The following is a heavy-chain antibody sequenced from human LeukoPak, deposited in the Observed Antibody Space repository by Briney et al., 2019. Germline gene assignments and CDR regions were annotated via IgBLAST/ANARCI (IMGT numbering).Heavy chain of an antibody. CDR3: ARDPTGSSSWDDN. CDR1: GFTFSSYS. J-gene: IGHJ4*02. V-gene: IGHV3-21*01. Sequence: GGSLRLSCAASGFTFSSYSMNWVRQAPGKGLEWVSSISSSSSYIYYADSVKGRFTISRDNAKNSLYLQMNGLRAEDTAVYYCARDPTGSSSWDDNWGQGTLVTVSS. D-gene: IGHD6-13*01. CDR2: ISSSSSYI.